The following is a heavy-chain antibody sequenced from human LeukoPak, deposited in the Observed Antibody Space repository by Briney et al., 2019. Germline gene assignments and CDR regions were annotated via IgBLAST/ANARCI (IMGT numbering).Heavy chain of an antibody. CDR1: GFTLRSYG. CDR2: IRYDGSNT. Sequence: GGSLRLSCAASGFTLRSYGIHGVHQAPGKGQEWVAFIRYDGSNTYYADSVKGRFTLSRDNSMNTLYLQMNSLRAEDTAVYYCAKPRSLNMVGGAVDYWGQGTLVTVSS. CDR3: AKPRSLNMVGGAVDY. V-gene: IGHV3-30*02. J-gene: IGHJ4*02. D-gene: IGHD2-15*01.